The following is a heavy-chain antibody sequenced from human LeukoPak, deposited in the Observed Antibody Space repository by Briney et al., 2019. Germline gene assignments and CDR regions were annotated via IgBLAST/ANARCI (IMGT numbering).Heavy chain of an antibody. CDR3: ARVSGPGMNEYFHL. CDR1: GFTFSSYD. CDR2: IRYDGSNK. V-gene: IGHV3-30*02. J-gene: IGHJ1*01. D-gene: IGHD3-10*01. Sequence: GGSLRLSCAASGFTFSSYDMHWVRQAPGKGLEWVAFIRYDGSNKYYADSVKGRFTISRDNAKNTLYLQMNSLRAEDTAVYYCARVSGPGMNEYFHLWGQGTLVTVSS.